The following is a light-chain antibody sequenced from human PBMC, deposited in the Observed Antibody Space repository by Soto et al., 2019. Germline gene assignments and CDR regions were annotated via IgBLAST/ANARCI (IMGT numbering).Light chain of an antibody. CDR1: QSIVRW. Sequence: DIQMTQSPSTLSASVGDRVTITCRASQSIVRWLAWYQQKPGKAPKLLIYDASSLESGVPSRFSGSGSGTEFTLTISSLQPDDFAPYYCQHPETFGQGTKVDIK. CDR2: DAS. V-gene: IGKV1-5*01. J-gene: IGKJ1*01. CDR3: QHPET.